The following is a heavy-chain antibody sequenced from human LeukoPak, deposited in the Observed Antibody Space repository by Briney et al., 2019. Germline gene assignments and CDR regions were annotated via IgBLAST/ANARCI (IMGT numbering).Heavy chain of an antibody. V-gene: IGHV4-59*01. J-gene: IGHJ3*01. CDR1: GGSISDYY. D-gene: IGHD1-26*01. CDR3: AREKEMGSNNAKILYDF. CDR2: IFGSGSS. Sequence: SETLSLTCTVSGGSISDYYWSWIRQPPGKGLEWIGWIFGSGSSNYNPSLKSRLTISVDTSKNQFSLKLTSATAADTAVYYCAREKEMGSNNAKILYDFWGKGTMVPAS.